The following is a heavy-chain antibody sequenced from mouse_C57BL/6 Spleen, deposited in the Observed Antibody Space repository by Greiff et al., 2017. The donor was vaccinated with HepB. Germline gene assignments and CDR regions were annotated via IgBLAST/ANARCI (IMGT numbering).Heavy chain of an antibody. CDR3: AKRDYSNYFDY. D-gene: IGHD2-5*01. J-gene: IGHJ2*01. CDR2: IYPGSGNT. V-gene: IGHV1-66*01. Sequence: QVQLQQSGPELVKPGASVKISCKASGYSFTSYYIHWVKQRPGQGLEWIGWIYPGSGNTKYNEKFKGKATLTADTSSSTAYMQPSSLTSEDSAVYYCAKRDYSNYFDYWGQGTTLTVSS. CDR1: GYSFTSYY.